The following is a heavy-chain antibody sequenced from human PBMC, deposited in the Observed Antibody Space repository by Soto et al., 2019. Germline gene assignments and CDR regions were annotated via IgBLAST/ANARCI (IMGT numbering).Heavy chain of an antibody. D-gene: IGHD1-26*01. CDR1: GGSTSSYY. Sequence: QVQLQESGPGLVKPSETLSLTCTVSGGSTSSYYWTWIRQPPGKALEWIGHIYYSGTTNYNPSLKSRVTISVDTSRNQLSLKLSSVTAADTAVYYCARGGHGNYWYFDLWGRGTLVTISS. V-gene: IGHV4-59*01. CDR3: ARGGHGNYWYFDL. J-gene: IGHJ2*01. CDR2: IYYSGTT.